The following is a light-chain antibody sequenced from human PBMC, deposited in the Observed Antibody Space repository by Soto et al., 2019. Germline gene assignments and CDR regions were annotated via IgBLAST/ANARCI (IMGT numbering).Light chain of an antibody. CDR2: AAS. CDR1: QSVSSN. Sequence: EIVMTQSPATLSVSPGERVTLSCRASQSVSSNLAWYQQKVGQAPRLLIYAASSRATGIPARFSGSGSGTDFTLAISRLEPEDFAVYYCHQYGSSPRTFGQGTKVEIK. J-gene: IGKJ1*01. V-gene: IGKV3-20*01. CDR3: HQYGSSPRT.